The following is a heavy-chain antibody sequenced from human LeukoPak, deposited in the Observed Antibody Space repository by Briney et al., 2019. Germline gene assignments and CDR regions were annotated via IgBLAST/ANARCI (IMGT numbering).Heavy chain of an antibody. CDR2: ISTNGDIT. CDR1: GFTFSNYA. CDR3: ARAPDASSSSGLLYFDY. Sequence: GGSLRLSCSASGFTFSNYAMHWVRQAPGKGLEYVSAISTNGDITYYADSVKGRFTISRDNSKNTLYLQMNSLRAEDTAVYYCARAPDASSSSGLLYFDYWGQGTLVTVSS. D-gene: IGHD6-6*01. V-gene: IGHV3-64*04. J-gene: IGHJ4*02.